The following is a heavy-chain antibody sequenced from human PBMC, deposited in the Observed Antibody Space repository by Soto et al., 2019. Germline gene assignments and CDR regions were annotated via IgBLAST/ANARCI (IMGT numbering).Heavy chain of an antibody. J-gene: IGHJ5*02. CDR3: AKGNYGDYGGFDP. Sequence: EVQILESGGGLIQPGASLGLSSAASGSCFTTLPLTWFPQPPGKGLEWVSTIIITGISTYYADSVKGRFTISRANSKKTLYLQMNSLRAEDSAVYYCAKGNYGDYGGFDPWGQGTLVTVSS. V-gene: IGHV3-23*05. CDR2: IIITGIST. CDR1: GSCFTTLP. D-gene: IGHD4-17*01.